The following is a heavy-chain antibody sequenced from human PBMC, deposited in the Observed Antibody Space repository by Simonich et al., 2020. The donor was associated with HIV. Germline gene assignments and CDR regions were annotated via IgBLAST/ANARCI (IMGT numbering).Heavy chain of an antibody. CDR2: INHSEST. CDR1: GGSLSGYS. V-gene: IGHV4-34*01. CDR3: ARHRRVGATTGDAFDI. Sequence: QVQLQQWGAGLLKPSETLSLTCAVYGGSLSGYSGSWIRKPPGRGLEWIAEINHSESTNYNPSLKRRRTISVDTSKNQFSLKLSSVTAADTAVYYCARHRRVGATTGDAFDIWGQGTMVTVSS. D-gene: IGHD1-26*01. J-gene: IGHJ3*02.